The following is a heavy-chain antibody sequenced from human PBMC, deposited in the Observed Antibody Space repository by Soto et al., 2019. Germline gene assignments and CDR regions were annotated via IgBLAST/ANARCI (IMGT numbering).Heavy chain of an antibody. CDR2: INHSGRT. J-gene: IGHJ5*02. CDR3: ARRQRDYNWFDP. Sequence: QVQLQQWGAGLLKPSETLSLTCAVYGGSFSGYYWSWIRQPPGKGLEWIGEINHSGRTNSNPSLKSRVTISVDTSKNQFSLKLSSVTAADTAVYYCARRQRDYNWFDPWGQGTLVTVSS. V-gene: IGHV4-34*01. CDR1: GGSFSGYY. D-gene: IGHD6-25*01.